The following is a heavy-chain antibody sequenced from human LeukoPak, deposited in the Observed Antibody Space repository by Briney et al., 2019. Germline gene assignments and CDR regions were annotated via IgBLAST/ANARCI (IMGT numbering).Heavy chain of an antibody. J-gene: IGHJ4*02. D-gene: IGHD6-6*01. CDR2: INPNSGGT. CDR3: ARRGTAARPVDY. V-gene: IGHV1-2*02. Sequence: MGWINPNSGGTNYAQKFQGRVTMTRDTSISTAYMELSRLRSDDTAVYYCARRGTAARPVDYWGQGTLVTVSS.